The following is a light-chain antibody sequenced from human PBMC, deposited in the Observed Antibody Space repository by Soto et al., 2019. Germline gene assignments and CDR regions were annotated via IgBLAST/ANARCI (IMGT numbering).Light chain of an antibody. CDR1: SSDVGSCNC. V-gene: IGLV2-23*02. Sequence: QSVLTQPASVSGSPGQSMTISCTGTSSDVGSCNCVSWYQQHPGKAPTLMIYEVNKRPSGVSNRFSGSKSGNTASLTISGLQAEDEADYYCCSSVGSPNWVFGGGTKLTVL. CDR3: CSSVGSPNWV. CDR2: EVN. J-gene: IGLJ3*02.